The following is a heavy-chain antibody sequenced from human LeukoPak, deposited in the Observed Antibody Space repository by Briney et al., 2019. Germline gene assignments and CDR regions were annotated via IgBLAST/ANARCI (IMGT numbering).Heavy chain of an antibody. CDR1: GGTLSSYA. CDR3: ARGVEAAAGTIYFDY. D-gene: IGHD6-13*01. J-gene: IGHJ4*02. V-gene: IGHV1-69*06. Sequence: GASVKVSCKASGGTLSSYAISWVRQAPGQGLEWMGGIIPIFGTANYAQKFLGRVTITADKSTSTAYMELSSLRSEDTAVYYCARGVEAAAGTIYFDYWGQGTLVTVSS. CDR2: IIPIFGTA.